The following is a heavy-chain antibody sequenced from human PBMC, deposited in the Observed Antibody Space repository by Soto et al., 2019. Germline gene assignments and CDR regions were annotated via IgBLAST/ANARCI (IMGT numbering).Heavy chain of an antibody. V-gene: IGHV3-23*01. J-gene: IGHJ4*02. D-gene: IGHD6-25*01. Sequence: GGSLRLSCAASGFTFSSYAVNWVRQSPGKGLEWVSSISGGGGSTDYADSVKGRFTISRDNSKNTLYLQMNSLRAEDTAVYFCAKDARNSGTKYFDYWGQGTLVTVSS. CDR2: ISGGGGST. CDR3: AKDARNSGTKYFDY. CDR1: GFTFSSYA.